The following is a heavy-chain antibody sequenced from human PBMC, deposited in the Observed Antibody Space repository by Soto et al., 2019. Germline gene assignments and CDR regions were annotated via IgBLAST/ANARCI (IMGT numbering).Heavy chain of an antibody. J-gene: IGHJ4*02. CDR3: ARSESPWTGTDFDY. D-gene: IGHD1-1*01. V-gene: IGHV1-18*04. CDR2: ISAYNGNT. Sequence: SVRGSCKTSGYSFTVYYMHWVRQAPGQGLEWMGWISAYNGNTNYAQKLQGRVTMTTDTSTSTAYMELRSLRSDDTAVYYCARSESPWTGTDFDYWGQGNLVTVSS. CDR1: GYSFTVYY.